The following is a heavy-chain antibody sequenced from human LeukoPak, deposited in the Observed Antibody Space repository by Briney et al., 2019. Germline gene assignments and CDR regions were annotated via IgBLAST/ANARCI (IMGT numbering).Heavy chain of an antibody. Sequence: PGGSLRLSCAASGFTFSSYGMHWVCQAPGKGLEWVAVISYDGSNKYYADSVKGRFTISRDNSKNTLYLQMNSLRAEDTAVYYCAKDGGYDFWSGSIDYWGQGTLVTVSS. CDR2: ISYDGSNK. D-gene: IGHD3-3*01. CDR3: AKDGGYDFWSGSIDY. CDR1: GFTFSSYG. V-gene: IGHV3-30*18. J-gene: IGHJ4*02.